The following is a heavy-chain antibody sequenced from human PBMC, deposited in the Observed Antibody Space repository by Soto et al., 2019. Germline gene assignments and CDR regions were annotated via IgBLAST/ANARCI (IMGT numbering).Heavy chain of an antibody. CDR1: GGTFSSYA. J-gene: IGHJ5*02. V-gene: IGHV1-69*13. D-gene: IGHD4-17*01. CDR2: IIPIFGTA. Sequence: GASVKVSCKASGGTFSSYAISWVRQAPGQGLEWMGGIIPIFGTANYAQKFQGRVTITADEFTSTAYMELSSLRSEDTAVYYCARDPDYGDYPRWFDPWGQGTLVTVSS. CDR3: ARDPDYGDYPRWFDP.